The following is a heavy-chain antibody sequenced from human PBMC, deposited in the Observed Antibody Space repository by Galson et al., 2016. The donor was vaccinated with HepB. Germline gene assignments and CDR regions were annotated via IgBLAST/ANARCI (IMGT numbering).Heavy chain of an antibody. V-gene: IGHV3-15*07. CDR3: STDGNSPDY. CDR2: IKSKTDGGTI. Sequence: SLRLSCAGSGLIFSNAWMNWVRQAPGKGLEWVGRIKSKTDGGTIDYAAPIKGRFTVSRDDSKKTVYLQMTSLKIEHTAMYYCSTDGNSPDYWVQGTLVTVSS. CDR1: GLIFSNAW. D-gene: IGHD4-23*01. J-gene: IGHJ4*02.